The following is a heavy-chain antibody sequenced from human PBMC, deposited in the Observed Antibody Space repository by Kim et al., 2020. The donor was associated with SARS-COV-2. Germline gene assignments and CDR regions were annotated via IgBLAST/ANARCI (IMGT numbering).Heavy chain of an antibody. D-gene: IGHD5-18*01. J-gene: IGHJ4*02. CDR1: GGSISSSSYY. CDR2: IHYSGST. Sequence: SETLSLTCTVSGGSISSSSYYWGWIRQPPGKGLEWIGSIHYSGSTYYNPSLKSRVTISVDTSKNQFSLKLSSVTATETAVYYCARLYSIQLWSFGYWGERTLVTVSS. CDR3: ARLYSIQLWSFGY. V-gene: IGHV4-39*01.